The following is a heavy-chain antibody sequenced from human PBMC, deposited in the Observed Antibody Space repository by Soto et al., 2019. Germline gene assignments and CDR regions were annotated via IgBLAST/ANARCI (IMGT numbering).Heavy chain of an antibody. Sequence: PGGSLRLSCAASGFTFSSYAMNWVRQAPGKGLEWVSSISGHAGSTYYADSVKGRFTISRDNSRNTLYLQMISLRAEDTAVYYCARLGGDYDYWGQGTLVTSPQ. D-gene: IGHD4-17*01. CDR2: ISGHAGST. V-gene: IGHV3-23*01. J-gene: IGHJ4*02. CDR1: GFTFSSYA. CDR3: ARLGGDYDY.